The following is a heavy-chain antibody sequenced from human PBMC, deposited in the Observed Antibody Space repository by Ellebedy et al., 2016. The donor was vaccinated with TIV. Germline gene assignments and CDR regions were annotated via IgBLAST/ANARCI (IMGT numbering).Heavy chain of an antibody. D-gene: IGHD2-21*02. CDR1: AFTFSSYA. V-gene: IGHV3-23*01. J-gene: IGHJ5*02. Sequence: GGSLRLPXAASAFTFSSYAMSWVRQAPGKGLEWVSAISGSGGSTYYADSVQGRFTISRDNSKNTLYLQMNSLRAEDTAGYYCALEYCGGDCYPEPNWFDPWGQGTLVTVSS. CDR3: ALEYCGGDCYPEPNWFDP. CDR2: ISGSGGST.